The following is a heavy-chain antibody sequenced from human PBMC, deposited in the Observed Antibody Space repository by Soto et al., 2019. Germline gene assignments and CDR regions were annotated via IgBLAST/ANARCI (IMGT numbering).Heavy chain of an antibody. J-gene: IGHJ6*02. CDR2: IQYNGYS. D-gene: IGHD3-10*01. Sequence: QVQLQESGPGLVKPSETLSLTCTVSGGSITNYYCSWFRQPPGKGLEWLGHIQYNGYSAYNFSLKRRKTMSMDTSKNDISLLQVSVTATDADVYYCECHGFGSLHGLVDVWGQGTTVIVSS. CDR1: GGSITNYY. CDR3: ECHGFGSLHGLVDV. V-gene: IGHV4-59*08.